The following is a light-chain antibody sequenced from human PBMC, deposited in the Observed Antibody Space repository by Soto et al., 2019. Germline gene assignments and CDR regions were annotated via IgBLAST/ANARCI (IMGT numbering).Light chain of an antibody. CDR2: TNN. CDR3: AAWDDTLNVCV. Sequence: QAVVTQPPSVSGTPGQRVIISCSGGQSDIGSNTVYWFQQLPGTAPRLLIYTNNQRPSGVPYRFSGSNSGNSASLAISGLQSDDEADYYCAAWDDTLNVCVFGGGTKLTVL. V-gene: IGLV1-44*01. CDR1: QSDIGSNT. J-gene: IGLJ3*02.